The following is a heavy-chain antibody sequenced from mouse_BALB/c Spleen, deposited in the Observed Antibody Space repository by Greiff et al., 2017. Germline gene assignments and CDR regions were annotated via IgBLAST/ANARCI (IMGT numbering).Heavy chain of an antibody. CDR1: GYTFTSYV. V-gene: IGHV1-14*01. CDR2: INPYNDGT. Sequence: VQLKESGPELVKPGASVKMSCKASGYTFTSYVMHWVKQKPGQGLEWIGYINPYNDGTKYNEKFKGKATLTSDKSSSTAYMELSSLTSEDAAVYYCARSDYGSSFDYWGQGTTLTVSS. J-gene: IGHJ2*01. D-gene: IGHD1-1*01. CDR3: ARSDYGSSFDY.